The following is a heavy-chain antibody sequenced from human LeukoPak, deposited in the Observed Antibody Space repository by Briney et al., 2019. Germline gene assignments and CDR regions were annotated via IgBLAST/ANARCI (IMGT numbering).Heavy chain of an antibody. Sequence: ASVTVSCKGSGGTFSSYAISWVRQAPGQGLEWMGGIIPIFGTANYAQKFQGRVTITTDESTSTAYMELSSLRSEDTAVYYCARGGTPYYDFWSAAQPIDYWGQGTLVTVSS. J-gene: IGHJ4*02. CDR1: GGTFSSYA. D-gene: IGHD3-3*01. CDR3: ARGGTPYYDFWSAAQPIDY. CDR2: IIPIFGTA. V-gene: IGHV1-69*05.